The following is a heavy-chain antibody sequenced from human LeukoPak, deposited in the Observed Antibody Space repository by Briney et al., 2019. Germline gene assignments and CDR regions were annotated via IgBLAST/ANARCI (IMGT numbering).Heavy chain of an antibody. CDR1: GYTFTGYY. CDR3: ARTGFGELLYDY. J-gene: IGHJ4*02. V-gene: IGHV1-2*04. D-gene: IGHD3-10*01. Sequence: ASVKVSCKASGYTFTGYYMHWVRQAPGQGLEWMGWINPNSGSTNYAQKSQGWVTMTRDTSISTAYMELSRLRSDDTAVYYCARTGFGELLYDYWGQGTLVTVSS. CDR2: INPNSGST.